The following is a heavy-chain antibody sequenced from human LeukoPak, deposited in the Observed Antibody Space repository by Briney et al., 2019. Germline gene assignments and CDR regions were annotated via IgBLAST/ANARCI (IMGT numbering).Heavy chain of an antibody. CDR1: GYTFTDHY. V-gene: IGHV1-2*02. J-gene: IGHJ4*02. CDR2: IHPGRGDT. Sequence: ASVKVSCKALGYTFTDHYFHWLRQAPGQGNEWMGWIHPGRGDTNIAQKFQGRVSLTRDMSISTAYMGLSRLTSDDTAVYYCARDHNWGPDYWGQGTLVSVSS. D-gene: IGHD7-27*01. CDR3: ARDHNWGPDY.